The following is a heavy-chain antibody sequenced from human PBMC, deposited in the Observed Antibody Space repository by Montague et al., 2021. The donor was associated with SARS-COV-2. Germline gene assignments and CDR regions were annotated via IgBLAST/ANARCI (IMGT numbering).Heavy chain of an antibody. J-gene: IGHJ2*01. V-gene: IGHV3-74*01. Sequence: SLRLSCAASGFTFSSYWMHWVRQALGKGLVWVSRINSDGSSTGYADSVKGRFTISRDNAKNTLYLQMNSLRAEDTAVYYCACLGVVVVPASFDWYFDLWGRGTLVTVSS. D-gene: IGHD2-2*01. CDR3: ACLGVVVVPASFDWYFDL. CDR2: INSDGSST. CDR1: GFTFSSYW.